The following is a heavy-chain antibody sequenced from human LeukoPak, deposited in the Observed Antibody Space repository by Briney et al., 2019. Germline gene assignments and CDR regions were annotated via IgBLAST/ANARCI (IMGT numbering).Heavy chain of an antibody. CDR1: GFSFNTYA. V-gene: IGHV3-64*04. J-gene: IGHJ4*02. CDR2: ISTNGGST. Sequence: GGSLRLSCAASGFSFNTYAMHWVRQAPGKGLEYVSAISTNGGSTNYANSVKGRFTISRDNSKNTLYLQMNSLRAEDAAVYYCAKGKYDYSITGGFDYWGQGTLVTVSS. D-gene: IGHD4-11*01. CDR3: AKGKYDYSITGGFDY.